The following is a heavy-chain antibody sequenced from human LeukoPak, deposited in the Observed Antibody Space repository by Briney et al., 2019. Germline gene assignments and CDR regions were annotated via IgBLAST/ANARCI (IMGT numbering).Heavy chain of an antibody. Sequence: GRSLRLSCAASGFTFDGYGMYWVRQAPGKGLEWVSGITRNSDDMAYADSVKGRFTISRDNAKNCLYLQMNSLRVEDTALYYCTKVTDWRTGFDYWGQGTLVTVSS. D-gene: IGHD3-9*01. CDR3: TKVTDWRTGFDY. J-gene: IGHJ4*02. CDR1: GFTFDGYG. CDR2: ITRNSDDM. V-gene: IGHV3-9*01.